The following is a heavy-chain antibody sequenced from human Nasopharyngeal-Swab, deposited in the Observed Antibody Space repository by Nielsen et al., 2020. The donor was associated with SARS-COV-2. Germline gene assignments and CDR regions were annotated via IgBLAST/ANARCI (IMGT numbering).Heavy chain of an antibody. CDR2: IYYSGST. V-gene: IGHV4-39*01. CDR3: ARHFQDVTIFGVVIPGDYMDV. J-gene: IGHJ6*03. Sequence: RQAPGKGLEWIGSIYYSGSTYYNPSLKRRVTISEDTSKNQFSLKLSSLTAADTAVYYCARHFQDVTIFGVVIPGDYMDVWGKGTTVTVSS. D-gene: IGHD3-3*01.